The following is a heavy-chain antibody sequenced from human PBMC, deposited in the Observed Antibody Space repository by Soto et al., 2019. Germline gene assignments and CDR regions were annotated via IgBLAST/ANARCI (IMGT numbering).Heavy chain of an antibody. Sequence: SETLSLSCTVSGGSISSGGYYWSWIRQHPGKGLEWIGYIYYSGSTYYNPSLKSRVTISVDTSKNQFSLKLSSVTAADTAVYYCASNPKTGSNKGFYYYGMDVWGQGTTVTVS. CDR2: IYYSGST. J-gene: IGHJ6*02. V-gene: IGHV4-31*03. D-gene: IGHD1-1*01. CDR3: ASNPKTGSNKGFYYYGMDV. CDR1: GGSISSGGYY.